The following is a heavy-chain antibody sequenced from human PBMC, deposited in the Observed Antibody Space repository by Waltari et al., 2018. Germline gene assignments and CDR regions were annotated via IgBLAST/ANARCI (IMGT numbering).Heavy chain of an antibody. CDR1: GFTYRNYP. V-gene: IGHV3-23*04. J-gene: IGHJ4*02. Sequence: EVQLVDSGGGLVQPGGSLRLSFAASGFTYRNYPMTWVRQAPGKGLEWVSSISSTGGTIHYAASVKGRFTISRDDSKNTLYLQMHNLRAEDTAVYYCAKGAQYQLLYFYFDSWGQGTLVTVSS. CDR2: ISSTGGTI. CDR3: AKGAQYQLLYFYFDS. D-gene: IGHD2-2*02.